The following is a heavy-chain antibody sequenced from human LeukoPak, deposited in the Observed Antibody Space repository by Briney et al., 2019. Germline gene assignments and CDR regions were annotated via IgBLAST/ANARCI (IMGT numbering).Heavy chain of an antibody. V-gene: IGHV3-30*18. CDR1: GFTFSSYD. J-gene: IGHJ4*02. Sequence: PGGSLRLSCAASGFTFSSYDMHWVRQAPGKGLEWVTVISYDGSNKHYGDSVKGRFTISRDNSKNTLYLKMNSLRAEDTAVYYCVKAILFGSVSYYADWGQGTLVTVSS. D-gene: IGHD3-22*01. CDR3: VKAILFGSVSYYAD. CDR2: ISYDGSNK.